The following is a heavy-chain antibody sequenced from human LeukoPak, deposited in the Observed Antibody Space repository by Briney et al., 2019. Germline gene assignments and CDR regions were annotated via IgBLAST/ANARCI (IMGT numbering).Heavy chain of an antibody. D-gene: IGHD3-10*01. CDR3: ARHMSVSYDAFDL. V-gene: IGHV4-59*08. J-gene: IGHJ3*01. CDR1: GGSLTGYY. CDR2: VYYTGRT. Sequence: SETLSLTCTVSGGSLTGYYWSWIRQPPGKGLEWIAYVYYTGRTLYNPSLESRVTISVDTSKTQISLKLTSVTAADTAVYYCARHMSVSYDAFDLWGRGTPVTVSS.